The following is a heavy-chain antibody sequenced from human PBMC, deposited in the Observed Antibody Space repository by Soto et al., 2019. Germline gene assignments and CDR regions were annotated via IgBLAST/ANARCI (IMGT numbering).Heavy chain of an antibody. CDR1: GFSLSTTGVG. CDR3: AHGLYTLTFDKGWFDP. D-gene: IGHD2-2*02. V-gene: IGHV2-5*02. J-gene: IGHJ5*02. Sequence: QITLKESGPPLVKPTQTLTLTCTFSGFSLSTTGVGVGWIRQPPGKALEWLAFIYWDGDKRYSTSLRSRLTITKDTSKNQVIHMMTNMDPVDTATYYGAHGLYTLTFDKGWFDPWGQGTLVTVSS. CDR2: IYWDGDK.